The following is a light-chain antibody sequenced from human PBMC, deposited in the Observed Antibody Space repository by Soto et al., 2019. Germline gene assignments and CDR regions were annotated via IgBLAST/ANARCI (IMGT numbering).Light chain of an antibody. CDR1: SSGVGSYNL. Sequence: QSVLTQPASVSGSPGQSIAISCTGASSGVGSYNLVSWYQQHPGKAPKLMIYEVTKRPSGVSNRFSGYKSRNTASLTISGLQAEDEADYYCCSYAGITTPVVFGGGTKLTVL. CDR2: EVT. CDR3: CSYAGITTPVV. V-gene: IGLV2-23*02. J-gene: IGLJ2*01.